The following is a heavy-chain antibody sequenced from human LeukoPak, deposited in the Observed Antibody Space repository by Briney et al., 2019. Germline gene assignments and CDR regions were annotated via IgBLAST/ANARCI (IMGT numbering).Heavy chain of an antibody. J-gene: IGHJ4*02. Sequence: GGSLRLSCAASGFTFSSYAMSWVRQAPGKGLEWVSAISGSGGSTYYANSVKGRFTISGDNSKNTLYLKMNSLGAEDTAVYYCAKDVVAVAGDFDYWGQGTLVTVSS. CDR1: GFTFSSYA. D-gene: IGHD6-19*01. V-gene: IGHV3-23*01. CDR2: ISGSGGST. CDR3: AKDVVAVAGDFDY.